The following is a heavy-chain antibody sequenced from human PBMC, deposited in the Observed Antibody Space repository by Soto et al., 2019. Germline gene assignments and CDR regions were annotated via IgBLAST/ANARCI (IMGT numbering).Heavy chain of an antibody. CDR2: ISPYTGNT. CDR3: VMVDYYVTPTPQDV. CDR1: GYIFVNYG. D-gene: IGHD3-16*01. J-gene: IGHJ6*02. V-gene: IGHV1-18*01. Sequence: QVQLVQSGDEVKKPGASVKVSCKASGYIFVNYGIAWVRQAPGQGREWMGWISPYTGNTHSATKVQGRLTMTTDTSTSTASMDLGSLTSDDTAVYYCVMVDYYVTPTPQDVWGQVTTVTVSS.